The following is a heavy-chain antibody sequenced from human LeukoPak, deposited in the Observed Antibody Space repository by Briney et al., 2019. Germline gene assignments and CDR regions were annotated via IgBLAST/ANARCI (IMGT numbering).Heavy chain of an antibody. CDR2: IDPSGGST. Sequence: GASVKVSCKASGYTFTSYYMHWVRQAPGQGLEWMGIIDPSGGSTSYAQKFQGRVTMTRDTSTSTVYMELSSLRSEDTAVYYCARDRGYYSNYRSYYFDCWGQGTLVTVSS. V-gene: IGHV1-46*01. J-gene: IGHJ4*02. CDR3: ARDRGYYSNYRSYYFDC. CDR1: GYTFTSYY. D-gene: IGHD4-11*01.